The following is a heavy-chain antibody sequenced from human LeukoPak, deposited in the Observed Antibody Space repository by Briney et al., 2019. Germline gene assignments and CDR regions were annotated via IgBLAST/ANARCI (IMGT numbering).Heavy chain of an antibody. D-gene: IGHD1-26*01. V-gene: IGHV1-46*01. CDR3: ASASGLPYYYYMDV. J-gene: IGHJ6*03. Sequence: VASVKVSCKASGYTFTSYDINWVRQATGQGLEWMGIINLSGGSTSYAQKFQGRVTMTRDMSTSTVYMELSSLRSEDTAVYYCASASGLPYYYYMDVWGKGTTVTVSS. CDR1: GYTFTSYD. CDR2: INLSGGST.